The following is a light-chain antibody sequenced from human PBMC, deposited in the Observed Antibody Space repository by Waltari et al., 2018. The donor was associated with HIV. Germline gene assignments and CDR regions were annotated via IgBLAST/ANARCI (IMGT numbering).Light chain of an antibody. CDR1: QGISSA. CDR3: QQLNSNHLST. V-gene: IGKV1-13*02. Sequence: AFQLTQSPSSLSASVGDRVTITYRASQGISSALAWYQQKPGKAPMLLIYDASSLESEVPSRFSGSGSGTDFTLTISSLQPEDVATYYCQQLNSNHLSTFGPGTKADIK. J-gene: IGKJ3*01. CDR2: DAS.